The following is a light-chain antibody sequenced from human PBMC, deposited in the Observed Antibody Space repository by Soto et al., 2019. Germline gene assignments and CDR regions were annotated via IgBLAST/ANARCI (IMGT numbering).Light chain of an antibody. CDR1: SSNIGNTY. V-gene: IGLV1-51*02. J-gene: IGLJ1*01. CDR3: GTWDSSLSALYV. CDR2: ENN. Sequence: QSVLTQPPSVSAAPGQKVTISCSGSSSNIGNTYVSWYQQLPGTAPKLLIYENNKRPSGIPDRFSGSKSGTSATLGITGHQTGDEADYYCGTWDSSLSALYVFGTGTKVTVL.